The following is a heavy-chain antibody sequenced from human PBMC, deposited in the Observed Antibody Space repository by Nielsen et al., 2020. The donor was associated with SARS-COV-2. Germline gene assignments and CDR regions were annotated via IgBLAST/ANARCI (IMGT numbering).Heavy chain of an antibody. D-gene: IGHD6-19*01. V-gene: IGHV4-4*07. Sequence: SETLSLTCTVSGGSIRSYFWSWIRQPAGKGLEWIGRIFTSGSTNYNPSLKSRVTMSVDTSKNQFSLKPSSVTAADTAVYYCARGNSSPNWFDSWGQGTLVTVSS. CDR2: IFTSGST. J-gene: IGHJ5*01. CDR1: GGSIRSYF. CDR3: ARGNSSPNWFDS.